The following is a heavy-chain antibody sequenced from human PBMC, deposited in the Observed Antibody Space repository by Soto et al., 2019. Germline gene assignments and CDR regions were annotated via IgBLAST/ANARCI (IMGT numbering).Heavy chain of an antibody. CDR1: GGTFSSYA. V-gene: IGHV1-69*06. Sequence: SVKVSCKASGGTFSSYAISWVRQAPGQGLEWMGGIIPIFGTANYAQKFQGRVTITADKSTSTAYMELSSLRSEDTAVYYCASEEGPEGYISSWYANWFHPWGQGTLVTVSS. D-gene: IGHD6-13*01. CDR3: ASEEGPEGYISSWYANWFHP. J-gene: IGHJ5*02. CDR2: IIPIFGTA.